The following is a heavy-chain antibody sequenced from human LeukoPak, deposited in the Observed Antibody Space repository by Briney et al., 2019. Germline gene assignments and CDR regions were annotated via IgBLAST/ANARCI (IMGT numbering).Heavy chain of an antibody. J-gene: IGHJ4*02. Sequence: GGSLRLSCAASGFTFSSYSMNWVRQAPGKGLEWVSAISGSGGSTYYADSVKGRFTISRDSSKNTLYLQMNSLRAEDTAVYYCAERGAEVGATIAPGDYWGQGTLVTVSS. V-gene: IGHV3-23*01. D-gene: IGHD1-26*01. CDR2: ISGSGGST. CDR3: AERGAEVGATIAPGDY. CDR1: GFTFSSYS.